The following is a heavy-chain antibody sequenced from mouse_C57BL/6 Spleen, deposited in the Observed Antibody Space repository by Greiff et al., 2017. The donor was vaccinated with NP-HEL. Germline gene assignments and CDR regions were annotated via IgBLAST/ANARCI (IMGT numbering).Heavy chain of an antibody. CDR2: ISDGGSYT. D-gene: IGHD2-4*01. J-gene: IGHJ4*01. Sequence: EVKLVESGGGLVKPGGSLKLSCAASGFTFSSYAMSWVRQTPEKRLEWVATISDGGSYTYYPDNVKGRFTISRDNAKNNLYLQMSHLKSEDTAMYYCARVSSYYDYDGDYAMDYWGQGTSVTVSS. CDR1: GFTFSSYA. V-gene: IGHV5-4*03. CDR3: ARVSSYYDYDGDYAMDY.